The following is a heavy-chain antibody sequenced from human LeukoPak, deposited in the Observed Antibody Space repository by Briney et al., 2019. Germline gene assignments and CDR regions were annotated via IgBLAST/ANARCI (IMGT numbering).Heavy chain of an antibody. J-gene: IGHJ1*01. Sequence: GGSPRLSCAASGFTFSSYWMHWARQAPGKGLVWVSGIDTDGSSTNYADSVKGRFTISRDNAKNTLYLQMNSLRVEDMAVYYCYGGNAEQWGQGTLVTVSS. CDR2: IDTDGSST. CDR3: YGGNAEQ. V-gene: IGHV3-74*01. D-gene: IGHD4-23*01. CDR1: GFTFSSYW.